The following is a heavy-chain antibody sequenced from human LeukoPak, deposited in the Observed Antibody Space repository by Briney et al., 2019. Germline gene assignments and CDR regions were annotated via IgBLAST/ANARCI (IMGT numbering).Heavy chain of an antibody. CDR2: IIPIFGTA. Sequence: SVKVSCKASGGTFSSYAISWVRQAPGQGLEWMGRIIPIFGTANYAQKFQGRVTITTDESTSTAYMELSSLRSEDTAVYYCARAGVPAASEMDYRGQGTLVTVSS. V-gene: IGHV1-69*05. D-gene: IGHD2-2*01. J-gene: IGHJ4*02. CDR1: GGTFSSYA. CDR3: ARAGVPAASEMDY.